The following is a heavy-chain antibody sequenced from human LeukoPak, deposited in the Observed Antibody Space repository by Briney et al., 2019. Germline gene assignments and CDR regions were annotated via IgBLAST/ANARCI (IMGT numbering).Heavy chain of an antibody. Sequence: PGGSLRLSCAASGFTFSSYSMNWVRQAPGKGLEWVSTISPSGGRMYYAGSVKGHFTISRDNPKNTLYLQMNSLRGEDTAIYYCVKDWSDEARCGGDCLDYWGQGTQVTVSS. J-gene: IGHJ4*02. CDR3: VKDWSDEARCGGDCLDY. V-gene: IGHV3-23*01. CDR1: GFTFSSYS. CDR2: ISPSGGRM. D-gene: IGHD2-21*02.